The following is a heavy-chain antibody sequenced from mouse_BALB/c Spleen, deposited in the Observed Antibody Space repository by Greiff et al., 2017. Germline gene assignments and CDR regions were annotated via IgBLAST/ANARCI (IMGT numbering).Heavy chain of an antibody. CDR3: ARHNYYGSSYVYWYFDV. V-gene: IGHV5-12-2*01. J-gene: IGHJ1*01. Sequence: EVQLVESGGGLVQPGGSLKLSCAASGFTFSSYTMSWVRQTPEKRLEWVAYISNGGGSTYYPDTVKGRFTISRDNAKNTLYLQMSSLKSEDTAMYYCARHNYYGSSYVYWYFDVWGAGTTVTVSS. CDR2: ISNGGGST. CDR1: GFTFSSYT. D-gene: IGHD1-1*01.